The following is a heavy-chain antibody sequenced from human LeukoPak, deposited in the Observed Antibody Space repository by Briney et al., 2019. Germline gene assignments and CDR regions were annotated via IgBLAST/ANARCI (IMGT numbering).Heavy chain of an antibody. CDR3: ARVSVYYDSSGYYYLFDY. CDR1: GGSISSSTYY. D-gene: IGHD3-22*01. CDR2: IYYSGST. J-gene: IGHJ4*02. V-gene: IGHV4-39*01. Sequence: SETLSLTCTVSGGSISSSTYYWGWIRQPPGKGLEWIGSIYYSGSTYYNPSLKSRVTISVDTSKNQFSLKLSSVTAADTAVYYCARVSVYYDSSGYYYLFDYWGQGTLVTVSS.